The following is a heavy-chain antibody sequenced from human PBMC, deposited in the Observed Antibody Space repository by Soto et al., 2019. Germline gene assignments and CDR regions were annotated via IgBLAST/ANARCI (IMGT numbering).Heavy chain of an antibody. V-gene: IGHV4-39*01. Sequence: PSETLSLTCTVSGGSISSDNCLWGWIRQPPGKGLEWIGNIYYRGTTYYNPSLKSRVTISVDTSKNQFSLKLSSVTAADTAVYYCARRMEDSNAKSFDYWGLATLVTFSS. J-gene: IGHJ4*02. CDR2: IYYRGTT. D-gene: IGHD3-22*01. CDR1: GGSISSDNCL. CDR3: ARRMEDSNAKSFDY.